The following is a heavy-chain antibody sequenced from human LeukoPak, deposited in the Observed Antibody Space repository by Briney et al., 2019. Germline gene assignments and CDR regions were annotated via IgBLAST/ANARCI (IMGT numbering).Heavy chain of an antibody. CDR1: GYTFTSYG. D-gene: IGHD5-18*01. V-gene: IGHV1-2*02. J-gene: IGHJ4*02. CDR3: ARVRDNSGGYSYASSFDY. CDR2: INPNSGGT. Sequence: ASVKVSCKASGYTFTSYGISWVRQAPGQGLEWMGWINPNSGGTKYAQKFQGRVTMTRDTSISTAYMELSRLRSDDTAVYYCARVRDNSGGYSYASSFDYWGQGSLVTVSS.